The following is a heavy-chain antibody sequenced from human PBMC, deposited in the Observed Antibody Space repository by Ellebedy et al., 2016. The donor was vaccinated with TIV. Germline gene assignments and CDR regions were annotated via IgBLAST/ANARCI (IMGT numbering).Heavy chain of an antibody. CDR1: GFTFSSYS. V-gene: IGHV3-48*01. CDR2: ISSSSSTT. D-gene: IGHD2-15*01. Sequence: GESLKISXAASGFTFSSYSMNWVRQAPGKGLEWVSYISSSSSTTYYADSVKGRFTISRDNSKNTLYLQMNSLRAEDTAVYYCARLSYCSGGSCQRVENYYYYMDVWGKGTTVTVSS. CDR3: ARLSYCSGGSCQRVENYYYYMDV. J-gene: IGHJ6*03.